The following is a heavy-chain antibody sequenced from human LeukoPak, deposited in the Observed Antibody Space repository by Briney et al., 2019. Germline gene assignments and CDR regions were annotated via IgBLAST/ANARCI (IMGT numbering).Heavy chain of an antibody. V-gene: IGHV3-11*01. D-gene: IGHD2-21*02. CDR3: ARSGGLGGFIVVVTWTFDI. Sequence: GGSLRLSCAASGFTFSDYYMSWIRQAPGKGLEWVSYISSSGSTIYYADSVKGRFTISRDNAKNSLYLQMNSLRAEDTAVYYCARSGGLGGFIVVVTWTFDIWGQGTMVTVSS. CDR1: GFTFSDYY. J-gene: IGHJ3*02. CDR2: ISSSGSTI.